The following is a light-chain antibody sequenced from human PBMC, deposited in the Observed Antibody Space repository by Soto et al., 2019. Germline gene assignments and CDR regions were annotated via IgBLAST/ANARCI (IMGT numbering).Light chain of an antibody. CDR3: CSYAGSYTLI. CDR2: DVN. CDR1: SSDVGRYNY. Sequence: QSVLTQPRSVSGSPGQSVTVSCTGTSSDVGRYNYVSWYQQHPGKAPTLMIYDVNKRPSGVPDRFSGSKSGDTASLTISGLQAEDEADYYCCSYAGSYTLIFGGGTKVTVL. J-gene: IGLJ2*01. V-gene: IGLV2-11*01.